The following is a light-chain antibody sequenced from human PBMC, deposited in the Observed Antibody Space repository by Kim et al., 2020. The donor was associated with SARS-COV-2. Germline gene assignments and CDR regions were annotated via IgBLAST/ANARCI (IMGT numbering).Light chain of an antibody. V-gene: IGKV3-15*01. CDR1: QSVKNN. Sequence: IVMTQSPATLSVSPGERVTLSCRASQSVKNNLAWYQPRPGQAPRLLIYGASTRATDISARFSGSGSGTEFTLTIRSLQSEDLAVYYCQQYNDWPLLTCGGGTKVDIK. J-gene: IGKJ4*01. CDR3: QQYNDWPLLT. CDR2: GAS.